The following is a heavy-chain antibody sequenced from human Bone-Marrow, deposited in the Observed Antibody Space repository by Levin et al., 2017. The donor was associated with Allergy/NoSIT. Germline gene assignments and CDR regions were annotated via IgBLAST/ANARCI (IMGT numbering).Heavy chain of an antibody. CDR1: GYTFTGYY. Sequence: ASVKVSCKASGYTFTGYYMHWVRQAPGQGLEWMGWINPNSGGTNYAQKFQGRVTMTRDTSISTAYMELSRLRSDDTAVYYCASGELDICTNGVCYDLVGYYYYGMDVWGQGTTVTVSS. J-gene: IGHJ6*02. V-gene: IGHV1-2*02. CDR2: INPNSGGT. CDR3: ASGELDICTNGVCYDLVGYYYYGMDV. D-gene: IGHD2-8*01.